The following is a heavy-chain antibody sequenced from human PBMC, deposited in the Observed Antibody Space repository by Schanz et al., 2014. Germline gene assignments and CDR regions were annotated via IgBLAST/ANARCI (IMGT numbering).Heavy chain of an antibody. CDR1: TFTFDHYA. J-gene: IGHJ3*02. V-gene: IGHV3-74*02. D-gene: IGHD4-17*01. CDR2: INSVGSNT. Sequence: EVQLLESGGGLVQPGGSLRLSCSASTFTFDHYAMTWVRQAPGKGLVWVARINSVGSNTDYADSVTGRFTISRDNAKNTLYLQMNTLRAEDTAVYYCARKMKLGVYGGKGHDSLDIWGQGTMVNVSS. CDR3: ARKMKLGVYGGKGHDSLDI.